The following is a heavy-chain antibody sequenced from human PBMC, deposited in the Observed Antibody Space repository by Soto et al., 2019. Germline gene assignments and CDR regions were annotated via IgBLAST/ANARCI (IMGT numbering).Heavy chain of an antibody. V-gene: IGHV3-15*01. D-gene: IGHD3-16*01. CDR2: IKSKTDGGTT. J-gene: IGHJ4*02. Sequence: EVQLVESGGGLVKPGGSLRLSCAASGFTFSSAWVSWVRQAPGKGLEWVGRIKSKTDGGTTDYAAPVNGRFTISRDDSVDTMYLLMHSLKTEDTAVYYCTTAPAWGCHWGQGTLVTVSS. CDR3: TTAPAWGCH. CDR1: GFTFSSAW.